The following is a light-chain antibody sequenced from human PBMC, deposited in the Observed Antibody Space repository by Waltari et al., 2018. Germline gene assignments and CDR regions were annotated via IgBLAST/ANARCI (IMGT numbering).Light chain of an antibody. J-gene: IGLJ2*01. CDR2: SNY. CDR1: SSNIGSNT. V-gene: IGLV1-44*01. Sequence: QSVVTQPPSASGTPGQRVTISCPGSSSNIGSNTVNWFQQLPGMAPRLLIYSNYQRPSGVPDRFSASSSGTSASLVISGLQSEDEADYYCAAWDDSLNGPVFGGGTKVTVL. CDR3: AAWDDSLNGPV.